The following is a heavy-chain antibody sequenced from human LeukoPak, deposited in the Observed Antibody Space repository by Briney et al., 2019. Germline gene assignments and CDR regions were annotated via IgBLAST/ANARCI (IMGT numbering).Heavy chain of an antibody. J-gene: IGHJ4*02. CDR1: GGSISSGDYY. D-gene: IGHD5-24*01. Sequence: SETLSLTCTVSGGSISSGDYYWSWIRQPPGKGLEWIGYIYYSGSTYYNPSLKSRVTISVDTSKNQFSLKLSSVTAADTAVYYCARDPDGYINYFDYWGQGTLVTVSS. CDR2: IYYSGST. CDR3: ARDPDGYINYFDY. V-gene: IGHV4-30-4*01.